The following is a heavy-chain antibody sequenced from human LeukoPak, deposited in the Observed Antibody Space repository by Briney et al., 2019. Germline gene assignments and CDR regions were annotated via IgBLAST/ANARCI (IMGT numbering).Heavy chain of an antibody. CDR2: IYYSGST. D-gene: IGHD1-26*01. V-gene: IGHV4-59*01. J-gene: IGHJ4*02. CDR1: GGSISSYY. Sequence: SETLSLTCTVSGGSISSYYWSWIRQPPGKGLEWIGYIYYSGSTNYNPSLKSRVTISVDTSKNQFSLKLSSVTAADTAVYYCAIGWIVGATFDYWGQGTLVTVSS. CDR3: AIGWIVGATFDY.